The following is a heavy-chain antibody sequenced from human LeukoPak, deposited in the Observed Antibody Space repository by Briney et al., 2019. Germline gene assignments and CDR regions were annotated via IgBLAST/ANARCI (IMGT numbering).Heavy chain of an antibody. D-gene: IGHD1-7*01. CDR2: ISGSGGYT. V-gene: IGHV3-23*01. CDR1: GFTFSSYA. Sequence: GGSLRLSCAASGFTFSSYAMSWVRQAPGKGLEWVSAISGSGGYTFYADSVKGRFTISRDNSKNTLYVQMNSLGAEDTAVYYCAKDSRSWNYLFYYGMDVWGQGTTVTVSS. J-gene: IGHJ6*02. CDR3: AKDSRSWNYLFYYGMDV.